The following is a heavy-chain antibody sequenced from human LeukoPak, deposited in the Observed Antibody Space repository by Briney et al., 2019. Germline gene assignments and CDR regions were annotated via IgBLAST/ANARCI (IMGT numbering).Heavy chain of an antibody. CDR2: IYYSGSI. Sequence: LRLSCAASGFTFSTSWMTWIRQPPGKGLEWIGYIYYSGSIYYNPSLKSRVTMSVDTSKNQFSLKLSSVTAVDTAVYYCARIKSATPSAFDIWGQGTMVTVSS. CDR1: GFTFSTSW. CDR3: ARIKSATPSAFDI. J-gene: IGHJ3*02. D-gene: IGHD5-12*01. V-gene: IGHV4-28*02.